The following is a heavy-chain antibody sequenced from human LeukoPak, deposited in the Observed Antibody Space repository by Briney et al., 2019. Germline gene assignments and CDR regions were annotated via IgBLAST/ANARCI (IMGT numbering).Heavy chain of an antibody. CDR1: GDSVSSNSAV. J-gene: IGHJ4*02. V-gene: IGHV6-1*01. CDR2: TYYRSKWYN. Sequence: SQTLSLTCAISGDSVSSNSAVWNWIRQSPSRGLEWLGRTYYRSKWYNEYAVSVKNRISINPDTSKNQFSLQLNSVTPDDTAVYYCAGPCGTGTPVCFHWGQGTLVTVSS. D-gene: IGHD2-15*01. CDR3: AGPCGTGTPVCFH.